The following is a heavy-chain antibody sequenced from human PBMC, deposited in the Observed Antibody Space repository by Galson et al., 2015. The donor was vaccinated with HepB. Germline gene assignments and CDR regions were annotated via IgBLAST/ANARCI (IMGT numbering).Heavy chain of an antibody. D-gene: IGHD3-3*01. CDR1: GFTFSSYS. CDR2: TSYDGINK. V-gene: IGHV3-30-3*01. Sequence: SLRLSCAASGFTFSSYSMHWVRQAPGMGLEWVAVTSYDGINKYYADSVKGRFTISRDNSKNTLYLQMNNLRAEDTAVYYCARDFLESTQSNWFDPWGQGTLVTVSS. J-gene: IGHJ5*02. CDR3: ARDFLESTQSNWFDP.